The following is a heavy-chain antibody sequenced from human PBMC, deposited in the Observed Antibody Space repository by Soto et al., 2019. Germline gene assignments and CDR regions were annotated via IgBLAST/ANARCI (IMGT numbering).Heavy chain of an antibody. CDR2: ISGGGQSA. CDR3: AKVGLATDGDYF. Sequence: GGSLRLSCAVSGFNIINHAMTWVRQAPGEGLEWVAVISGGGQSAHYVDSVKGRFTISRDNSKNIVFLQMNSLRIEDTALYFCAKVGLATDGDYFWGQGTVVTVSS. D-gene: IGHD2-8*02. V-gene: IGHV3-23*01. J-gene: IGHJ4*02. CDR1: GFNIINHA.